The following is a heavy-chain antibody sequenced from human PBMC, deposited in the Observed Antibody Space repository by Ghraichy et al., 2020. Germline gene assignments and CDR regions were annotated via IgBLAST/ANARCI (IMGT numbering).Heavy chain of an antibody. CDR3: ARDPPPGYSSGWYYPDI. D-gene: IGHD6-19*01. J-gene: IGHJ3*02. CDR1: GFTFSSYA. Sequence: GGSLRLSCAASGFTFSSYAMHWVRQAPGKGLEWVAVISYDGSNKYYADSVKGRFTISRDNSKNTLYLQMNSLRAEDTAVYYCARDPPPGYSSGWYYPDIWGQGTMVTVSS. V-gene: IGHV3-30*04. CDR2: ISYDGSNK.